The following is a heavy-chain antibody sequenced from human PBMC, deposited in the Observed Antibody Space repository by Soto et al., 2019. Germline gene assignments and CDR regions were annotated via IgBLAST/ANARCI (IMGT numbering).Heavy chain of an antibody. CDR3: AKLSSGWFGPFDY. J-gene: IGHJ4*02. CDR1: GFTA. V-gene: IGHV3-23*01. D-gene: IGHD6-19*01. Sequence: EVPLLESGGGLVQPGGSLRLSCAASGFTAMSWVRQAPGKGLEWVSVISGSGGSTYYADSVKGRFTISRDNSKNTLYLQMNGLRAEDTAVYYCAKLSSGWFGPFDYWGQGTLVTVSS. CDR2: ISGSGGST.